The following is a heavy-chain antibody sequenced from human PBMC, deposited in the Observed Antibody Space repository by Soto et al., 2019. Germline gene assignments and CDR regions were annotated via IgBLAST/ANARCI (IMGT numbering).Heavy chain of an antibody. CDR3: ARDSGTYFDY. CDR2: IYYSGGT. V-gene: IGHV4-59*01. CDR1: GGSITSYY. D-gene: IGHD1-26*01. Sequence: PSETLSLTCTVSGGSITSYYWSWIRQSPGKGLEWIDYIYYSGGTNYNPSLKSRLTISLDTSKHQFSLELSSVTAADTAVYYCARDSGTYFDYWGQGTLVTVSS. J-gene: IGHJ4*02.